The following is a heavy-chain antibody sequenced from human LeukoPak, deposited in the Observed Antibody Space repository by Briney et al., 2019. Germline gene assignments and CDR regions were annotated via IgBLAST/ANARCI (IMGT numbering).Heavy chain of an antibody. D-gene: IGHD5-12*01. Sequence: SETLSLTCSVSGASISSYYWSWIRQPPGKGLEWIGHIYDSGSTKYNPSLKSRVTISVDTSKNQFSLTLSSVTAADTAVYYCAAHTAGRGSGDWGQGSLVAVSS. J-gene: IGHJ4*02. CDR3: AAHTAGRGSGD. V-gene: IGHV4-59*08. CDR2: IYDSGST. CDR1: GASISSYY.